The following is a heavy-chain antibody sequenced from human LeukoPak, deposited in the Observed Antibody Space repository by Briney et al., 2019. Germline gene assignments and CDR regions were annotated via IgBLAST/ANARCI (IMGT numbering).Heavy chain of an antibody. CDR1: GFTFSSYS. D-gene: IGHD4-23*01. CDR2: ISSSSSYI. J-gene: IGHJ5*02. V-gene: IGHV3-21*01. CDR3: ARAGGNNWFDP. Sequence: PGGSLRLSCAASGFTFSSYSMNWVRQAPGKGLEWVSSISSSSSYIYYADSVKGRFTISRDNVKNSLYLQMNSLRAEDTAVYYCARAGGNNWFDPWGQGTLVTVSS.